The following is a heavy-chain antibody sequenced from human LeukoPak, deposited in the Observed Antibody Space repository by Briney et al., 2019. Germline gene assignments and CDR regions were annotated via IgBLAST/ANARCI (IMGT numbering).Heavy chain of an antibody. CDR2: IYYSGST. CDR1: GASISSSTYY. Sequence: SETLSLTCTVSGASISSSTYYWGWIRQPPGKGLDWIGNIYYSGSTYYNPSLKSRVTISVDTSKNQFSLKLSSVTAADTAVYYCARTYYYGSGRFDPWGQGTLVTVSS. J-gene: IGHJ5*02. D-gene: IGHD3-10*01. CDR3: ARTYYYGSGRFDP. V-gene: IGHV4-39*07.